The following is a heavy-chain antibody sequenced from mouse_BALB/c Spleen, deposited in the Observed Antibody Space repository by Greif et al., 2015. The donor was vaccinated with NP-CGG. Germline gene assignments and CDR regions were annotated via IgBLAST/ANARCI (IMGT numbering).Heavy chain of an antibody. CDR1: GFTFSDYY. CDR3: ARSFTTATLAY. Sequence: EVQVVESGGGLVKPGGSLKLSCAASGFTFSDYYMYWVRQTPEKRLEWVATISDGGSYTYYPDSVKGRFTISRDNAKNNLYLQMSSLKSEDTAMYYCARSFTTATLAYWGQGTLVTVSA. CDR2: ISDGGSYT. D-gene: IGHD1-2*01. V-gene: IGHV5-4*02. J-gene: IGHJ3*01.